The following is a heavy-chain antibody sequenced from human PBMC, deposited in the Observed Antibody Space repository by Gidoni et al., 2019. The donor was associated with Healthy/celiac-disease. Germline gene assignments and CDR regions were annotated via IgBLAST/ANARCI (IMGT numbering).Heavy chain of an antibody. D-gene: IGHD5-18*01. CDR1: RVPFSGYD. CDR2: INHSGST. Sequence: QVQLQQWGDGLLMPSETLSLTCAVYRVPFSGYDWSWIRKPPGKGLEWIGEINHSGSTNYIPSLKSRVTISVDTSKNQFSLKLSSVTAAGTAVYYWARGGWIQLWFPPTTIFDYWGQGTLVTVAS. CDR3: ARGGWIQLWFPPTTIFDY. J-gene: IGHJ4*02. V-gene: IGHV4-34*01.